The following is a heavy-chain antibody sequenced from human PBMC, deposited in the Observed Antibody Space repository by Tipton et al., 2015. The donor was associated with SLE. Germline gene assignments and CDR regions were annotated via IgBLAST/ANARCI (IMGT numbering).Heavy chain of an antibody. CDR2: IHYSGST. J-gene: IGHJ4*02. D-gene: IGHD2-15*01. CDR3: ARVEMDIVVVVAATPLDY. CDR1: GGSISSGGYY. Sequence: TLSLTCTVSGGSISSGGYYWSWIRQYPGKGLEWIGYIHYSGSTNYNPSLKSRVTMSVDTSKNQLSLKLTSVTAEDTAVYYCARVEMDIVVVVAATPLDYWGQGTLVTVSS. V-gene: IGHV4-31*03.